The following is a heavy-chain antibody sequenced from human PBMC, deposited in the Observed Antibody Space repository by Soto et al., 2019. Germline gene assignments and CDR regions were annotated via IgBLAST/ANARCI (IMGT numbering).Heavy chain of an antibody. CDR3: AKYRGFSSHNWFDP. CDR2: IYHSGST. D-gene: IGHD5-12*01. J-gene: IGHJ5*02. V-gene: IGHV4-59*01. CDR1: GDSISSCY. Sequence: SETLSLTCTVSGDSISSCYWSWIRQPPGKGLEWIGYIYHSGSTTYNPSLKSRVTISVDTSKNQFSLKLSSVSAADTAVYYCAKYRGFSSHNWFDPWGQGTLVTVSS.